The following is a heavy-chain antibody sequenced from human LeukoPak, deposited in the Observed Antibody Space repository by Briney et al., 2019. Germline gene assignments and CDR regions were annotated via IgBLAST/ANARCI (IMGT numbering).Heavy chain of an antibody. D-gene: IGHD3-10*01. V-gene: IGHV1-2*02. Sequence: ASVKVSCKASGYTFTGYYMHWVRQAPGQGLEWMGWINPNSGGTNYAQKFQGRVTMTRDTSISTAYMELSRLRSDDTAVYYCARGSLYGSGSNFDYWGQGTLVTVSS. CDR2: INPNSGGT. CDR1: GYTFTGYY. J-gene: IGHJ4*02. CDR3: ARGSLYGSGSNFDY.